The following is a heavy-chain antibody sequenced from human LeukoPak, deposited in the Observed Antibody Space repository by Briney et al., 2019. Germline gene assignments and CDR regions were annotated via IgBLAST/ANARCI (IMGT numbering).Heavy chain of an antibody. Sequence: ASVKVSCKASGGTFSSYAISWVRQAPGQGLEWMGGIIPIFGTANYAQKFQGRVTITTDESTSTAYMELSSLRSEDTAVYYCARGGPGGGQLEINCWGQGTLVTVSS. J-gene: IGHJ4*02. CDR2: IIPIFGTA. D-gene: IGHD6-6*01. CDR1: GGTFSSYA. CDR3: ARGGPGGGQLEINC. V-gene: IGHV1-69*05.